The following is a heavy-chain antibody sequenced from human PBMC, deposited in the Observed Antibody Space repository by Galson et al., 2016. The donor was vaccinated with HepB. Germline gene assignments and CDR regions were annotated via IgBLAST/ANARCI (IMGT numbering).Heavy chain of an antibody. V-gene: IGHV5-51*01. Sequence: QSGAEVKKPGESLKISCKGSGYSFNMYWIGWVRQIPGKGLEWMGIIHPSDSDTRYSPSFQGQVTISADKSISTAYLQWSSLKASDTAMYYCARLFCGGDCFLFVDLYPGLDVWGKGTTVTVSS. J-gene: IGHJ6*04. CDR3: ARLFCGGDCFLFVDLYPGLDV. CDR2: IHPSDSDT. D-gene: IGHD2-21*02. CDR1: GYSFNMYW.